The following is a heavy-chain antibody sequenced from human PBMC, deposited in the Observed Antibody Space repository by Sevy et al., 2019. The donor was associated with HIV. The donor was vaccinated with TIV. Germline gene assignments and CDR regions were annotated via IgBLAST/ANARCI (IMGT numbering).Heavy chain of an antibody. CDR1: GFNFRNSW. V-gene: IGHV3-7*03. CDR3: VRDKEEASSVLDY. Sequence: GGSLRLSCATFGFNFRNSWMAWVRQPPGKGLEFLADIKQDGYETYYVDSVKGRFTISRDNAKNSLHLQMNSLRAEDTAMYFCVRDKEEASSVLDYWGQGTPVTVSS. D-gene: IGHD3-10*02. J-gene: IGHJ4*02. CDR2: IKQDGYET.